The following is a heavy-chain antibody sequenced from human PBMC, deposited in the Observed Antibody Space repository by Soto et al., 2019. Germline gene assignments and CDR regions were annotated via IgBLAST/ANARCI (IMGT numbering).Heavy chain of an antibody. J-gene: IGHJ4*01. CDR2: IYYSGSV. Sequence: SETLSLTCTVSGGSINGYYWSWIRQPPGKGLEWIGYIYYSGSVQYSPSLRGRVTMSVETSQNQFSLRLNSVTAADTAVYYCARHYGSGTYPLDYWGHGTLVT. D-gene: IGHD3-10*01. CDR1: GGSINGYY. CDR3: ARHYGSGTYPLDY. V-gene: IGHV4-59*08.